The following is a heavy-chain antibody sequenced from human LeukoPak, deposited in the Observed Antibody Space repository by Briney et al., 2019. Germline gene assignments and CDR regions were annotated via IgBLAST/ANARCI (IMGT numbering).Heavy chain of an antibody. Sequence: GASVKVSFKASGYTFTSYYMHWVRQAPGQGLEWMGIINPSGGSASYAQKFQGRVTTTRDTSTSTVYMEVSGLRSEDTAVYYCAIAYCGGDCYTDYYYGMDVWGQGTTVTVSS. D-gene: IGHD2-21*02. CDR3: AIAYCGGDCYTDYYYGMDV. CDR2: INPSGGSA. CDR1: GYTFTSYY. V-gene: IGHV1-46*01. J-gene: IGHJ6*02.